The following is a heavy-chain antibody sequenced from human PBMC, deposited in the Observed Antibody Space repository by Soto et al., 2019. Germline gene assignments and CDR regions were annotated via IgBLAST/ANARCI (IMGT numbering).Heavy chain of an antibody. D-gene: IGHD2-15*01. CDR3: ARGDCFGGTCYSLTGSFYYYMDV. J-gene: IGHJ6*03. V-gene: IGHV3-74*02. CDR1: GFTFSNYW. Sequence: EVQLVESGGGLVQPGGSLRLSCAASGFTFSNYWMYWVRQAPGKGLVWVSRINGDGSVSSYADSVKGRLTISRDNVKNTLYLQMNSLRAEDTAVYYCARGDCFGGTCYSLTGSFYYYMDVWGKGTSVTVFS. CDR2: INGDGSVS.